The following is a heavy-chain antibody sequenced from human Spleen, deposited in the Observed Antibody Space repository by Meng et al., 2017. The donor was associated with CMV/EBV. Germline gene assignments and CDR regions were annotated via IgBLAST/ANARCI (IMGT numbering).Heavy chain of an antibody. Sequence: SVKVSCKASGFTFTSSAVQWVRQARGQRLEWIGWIVVGSGNTNYAQKFQERVTITRDMSTSTAYMELSSLRSEDTAVYYCARDIGGAVVVPAAIIGMDVWGQGTTVTVSS. CDR3: ARDIGGAVVVPAAIIGMDV. D-gene: IGHD2-2*01. CDR1: GFTFTSSA. CDR2: IVVGSGNT. V-gene: IGHV1-58*01. J-gene: IGHJ6*02.